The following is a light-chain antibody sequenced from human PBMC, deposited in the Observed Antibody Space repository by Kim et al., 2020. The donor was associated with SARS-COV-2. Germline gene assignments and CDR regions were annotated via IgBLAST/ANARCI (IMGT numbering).Light chain of an antibody. CDR2: YDS. CDR1: NIGSKS. V-gene: IGLV3-21*04. Sequence: SYELTQPPSVSVAPGKTARITCGGNNIGSKSVHWYQQKPGQAPVLVIYYDSDRPSGIPERFSGYNSGNTATLTISRVEAGDEADYYCQVWDSSSDHPGVFGTGTKVTVL. J-gene: IGLJ1*01. CDR3: QVWDSSSDHPGV.